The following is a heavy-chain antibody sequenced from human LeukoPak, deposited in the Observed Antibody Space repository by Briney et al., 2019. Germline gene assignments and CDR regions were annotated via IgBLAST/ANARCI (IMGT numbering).Heavy chain of an antibody. V-gene: IGHV3-48*02. CDR2: ISSSSSTI. D-gene: IGHD1-26*01. CDR1: GFTFSSYS. CDR3: ARDVQGGTPARPDY. J-gene: IGHJ4*02. Sequence: GGSLRLSCAASGFTFSSYSMNWVRQAPGKGLEWVSYISSSSSTIYYADSVKGRFTVSRDNAKNSLYLQMNSLRDEDTAVYYCARDVQGGTPARPDYWGQGTLVTVSS.